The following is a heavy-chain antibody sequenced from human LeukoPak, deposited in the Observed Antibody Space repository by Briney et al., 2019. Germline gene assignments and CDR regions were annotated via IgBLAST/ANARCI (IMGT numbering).Heavy chain of an antibody. CDR2: ISSSGVST. V-gene: IGHV3-23*01. J-gene: IGHJ4*02. Sequence: GGSLRLSCAASGFSFSNYAMNWVRQAPGKGLEWVSGISSSGVSTYYADSVKGRFTISRDNSKNTMYLQMNSLRAEDTAMYYCARVVSGIDYWGQGALVTVSS. CDR3: ARVVSGIDY. D-gene: IGHD2/OR15-2a*01. CDR1: GFSFSNYA.